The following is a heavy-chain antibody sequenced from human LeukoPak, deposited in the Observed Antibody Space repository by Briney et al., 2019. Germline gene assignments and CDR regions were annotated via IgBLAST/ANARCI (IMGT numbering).Heavy chain of an antibody. CDR1: GGSISSSSYY. CDR2: IYYSGST. Sequence: SETLSLTCTVSGGSISSSSYYWGWIRQPPGEGLEWIGSIYYSGSTYYNPSLKSRVTISVDTSKNQFSLKLSSVTAADTAVYHCARPRLRFLGPNWFDPWGQGTLVTVSS. CDR3: ARPRLRFLGPNWFDP. D-gene: IGHD3-3*01. J-gene: IGHJ5*02. V-gene: IGHV4-39*01.